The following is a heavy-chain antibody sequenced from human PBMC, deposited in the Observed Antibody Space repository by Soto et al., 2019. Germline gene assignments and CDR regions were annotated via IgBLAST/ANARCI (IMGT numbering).Heavy chain of an antibody. V-gene: IGHV4-61*01. CDR3: ASSDIVATLGY. CDR2: IYYSGTT. Sequence: PSETLSLTCTVSGASVSIGRYFWSWIRQPPGKGLEWIGYIYYSGTTNYSPSRKSRVTISVDTSKNQFSLKLSSVTAADTAVYYCASSDIVATLGYWGQGTLVTVSS. J-gene: IGHJ4*02. CDR1: GASVSIGRYF. D-gene: IGHD5-12*01.